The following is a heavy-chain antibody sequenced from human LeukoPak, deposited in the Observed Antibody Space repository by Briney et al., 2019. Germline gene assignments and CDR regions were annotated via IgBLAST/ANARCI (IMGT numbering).Heavy chain of an antibody. D-gene: IGHD6-13*01. J-gene: IGHJ3*02. CDR2: ISGSGGST. CDR1: GFTFSSYA. V-gene: IGHV3-23*01. Sequence: GGSLRLSCAASGFTFSSYAMSWVRQPPEKGLEWVSGISGSGGSTYDADSVKGRFTISRDNSKNTLDLQMNSLRADDTAVYYCARDWPSEWQQLPDYDAVDIWGQGTMVTVSS. CDR3: ARDWPSEWQQLPDYDAVDI.